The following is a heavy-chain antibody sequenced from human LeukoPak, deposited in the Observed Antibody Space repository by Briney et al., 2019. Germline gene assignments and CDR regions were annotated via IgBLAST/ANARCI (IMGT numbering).Heavy chain of an antibody. J-gene: IGHJ4*02. CDR3: AKSAAAAGRTYFDS. CDR2: IYSGGYT. Sequence: PGGSLRLSCAASGFTVTTNYMTWVRQAPGKGLEWVSIIYSGGYTDYADSVKGRFTISRDNSKNTLYLQMNSLRAEDTAVYYCAKSAAAAGRTYFDSWGQGTLVTVSS. CDR1: GFTVTTNY. V-gene: IGHV3-66*01. D-gene: IGHD6-13*01.